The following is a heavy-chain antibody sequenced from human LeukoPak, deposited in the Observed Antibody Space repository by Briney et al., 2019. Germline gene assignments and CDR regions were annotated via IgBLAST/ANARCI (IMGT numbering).Heavy chain of an antibody. D-gene: IGHD1-1*01. CDR3: ARDRLLEDRDYSYYYYMDV. Sequence: GGSLRLSCAASGFTFSSFSMNWVRQAPGKGLEWVSYISSSGSTIYYADSVKGRFTISRDNAKSSLYLQMNSLRAEDTAVYHCARDRLLEDRDYSYYYYMDVWGKGTTVTVSS. V-gene: IGHV3-48*04. CDR2: ISSSGSTI. J-gene: IGHJ6*03. CDR1: GFTFSSFS.